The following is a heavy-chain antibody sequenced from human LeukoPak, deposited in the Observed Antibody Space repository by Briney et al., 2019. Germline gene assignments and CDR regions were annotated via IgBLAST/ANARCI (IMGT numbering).Heavy chain of an antibody. CDR3: AKDMGYCSGGSCYPYYFDY. J-gene: IGHJ4*02. CDR1: GFTFSSYE. D-gene: IGHD2-15*01. V-gene: IGHV3-48*03. CDR2: ISSSGGTI. Sequence: GGSLRLSCAASGFTFSSYEMNWVRQAPGEGLEWVSYISSSGGTINYADSVKGRFTISRDNAKNSLYLQMNSLRAEDTALYYCAKDMGYCSGGSCYPYYFDYWGQGTLVTVSS.